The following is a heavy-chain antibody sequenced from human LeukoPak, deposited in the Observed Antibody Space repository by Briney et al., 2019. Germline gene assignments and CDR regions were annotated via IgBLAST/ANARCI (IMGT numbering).Heavy chain of an antibody. V-gene: IGHV1-18*01. J-gene: IGHJ6*02. D-gene: IGHD6-19*01. CDR3: ARVMGSGRYLYYYGMDV. CDR2: ISAYNGNT. CDR1: GYTFTSYG. Sequence: ASVKVSCKASGYTFTSYGISWVRQAPGQGLEWMGWISAYNGNTNYAQKLQGRVTMTTDTSTSTAYMELRSLRSDDTAVYYCARVMGSGRYLYYYGMDVWGQGTTVTVSS.